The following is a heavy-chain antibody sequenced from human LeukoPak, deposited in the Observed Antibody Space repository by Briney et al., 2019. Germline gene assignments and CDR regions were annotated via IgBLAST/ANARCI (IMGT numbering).Heavy chain of an antibody. CDR3: AHQMDVVVPAASYFDY. CDR1: GFSLSTSGVG. J-gene: IGHJ4*02. D-gene: IGHD2-2*01. CDR2: IYWDDDK. V-gene: IGHV2-5*02. Sequence: SGPTLVNPTQTLTLTCTFSGFSLSTSGVGVGWIRQPPGKALEWLALIYWDDDKRYSSSLKSRLTITKDTSKNRVVLTMTNMDPVDTATYYCAHQMDVVVPAASYFDYWGQGTLVTVSS.